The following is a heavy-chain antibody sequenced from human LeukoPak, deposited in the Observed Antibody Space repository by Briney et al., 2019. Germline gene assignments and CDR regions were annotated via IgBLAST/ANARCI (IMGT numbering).Heavy chain of an antibody. CDR2: IIPIFGTA. CDR3: ARDPGPESWGGGYYYYMDV. Sequence: SVKVSCKASGGTFSSYAISWVRQAPGQGLEWMGGIIPIFGTANYAQKFQGRVTITTDESTSTAYMELSSLRSEDTAVYYCARDPGPESWGGGYYYYMDVWGKGTTVTVSS. V-gene: IGHV1-69*05. D-gene: IGHD4-23*01. J-gene: IGHJ6*03. CDR1: GGTFSSYA.